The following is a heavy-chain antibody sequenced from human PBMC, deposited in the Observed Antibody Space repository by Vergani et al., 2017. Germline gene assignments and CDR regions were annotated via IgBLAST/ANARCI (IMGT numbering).Heavy chain of an antibody. CDR1: GRSFSGYY. CDR2: INHSGST. D-gene: IGHD2-2*01. J-gene: IGHJ6*02. Sequence: QVQLQQWGAGLLKPSETLSLTCAVYGRSFSGYYWTWIRQPPVKGLEWSGEINHSGSTNYNPSLKSRVTISVDMSKNQFSLRVSSVTAADTALYYCARGRYCSSTNCPSLLGDYGMDVWGQGTTVTVSS. CDR3: ARGRYCSSTNCPSLLGDYGMDV. V-gene: IGHV4-34*01.